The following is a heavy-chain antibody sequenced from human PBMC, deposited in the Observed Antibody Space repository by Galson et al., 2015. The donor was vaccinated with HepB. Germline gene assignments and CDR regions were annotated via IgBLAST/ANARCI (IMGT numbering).Heavy chain of an antibody. Sequence: SLRLSCAASGFTFSNHAMSWVRQAPGKGLEWVAGIVGSGSGAYYADTMKGRFTISRDNSRSMLYLQLTSLKAEDTATYYCANPGGAPVGASYSDFWGQGTLVTVSS. CDR1: GFTFSNHA. J-gene: IGHJ4*02. CDR2: IVGSGSGA. CDR3: ANPGGAPVGASYSDF. V-gene: IGHV3-23*01. D-gene: IGHD3-16*01.